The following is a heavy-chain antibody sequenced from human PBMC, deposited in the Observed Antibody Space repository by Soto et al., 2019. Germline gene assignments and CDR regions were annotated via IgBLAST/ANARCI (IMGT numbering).Heavy chain of an antibody. J-gene: IGHJ4*02. Sequence: QVPLQESGPGLVKPSETLSLTCTVSGGSISSDYYYWSWIRQPPGRGLEWIGYIYYSGRTYYNPSLKSRLIISVDTSKNQFSLGLSSVTAADTSVYYCARGRAIADFYFDSWGQGILVSVSS. V-gene: IGHV4-30-4*01. D-gene: IGHD6-13*01. CDR1: GGSISSDYYY. CDR3: ARGRAIADFYFDS. CDR2: IYYSGRT.